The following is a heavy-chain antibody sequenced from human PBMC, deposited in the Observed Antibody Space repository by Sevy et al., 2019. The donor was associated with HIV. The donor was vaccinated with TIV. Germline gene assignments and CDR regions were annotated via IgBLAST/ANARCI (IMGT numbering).Heavy chain of an antibody. V-gene: IGHV3-15*07. CDR1: GFTFTNAW. D-gene: IGHD3-22*01. CDR3: TTEWHYFDRNTGYPEIVPIAY. J-gene: IGHJ4*02. Sequence: GGSLRLSCAASGFTFTNAWMNWVRQAPGMRLEWVGRIKGKSNGGTTDYAAPVKGRFTISRDDSKNTLYLQMTSLKIEDTAVYYCTTEWHYFDRNTGYPEIVPIAYWGQGRLVTVSS. CDR2: IKGKSNGGTT.